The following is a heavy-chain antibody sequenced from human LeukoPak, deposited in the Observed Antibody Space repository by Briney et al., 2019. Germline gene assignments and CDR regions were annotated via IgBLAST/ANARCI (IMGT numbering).Heavy chain of an antibody. CDR3: AKERKLLGFDY. V-gene: IGHV3-33*06. CDR2: IWYDGSNK. J-gene: IGHJ4*02. Sequence: PGGSLRLSCAASGFTFSSYGMHWVRQAPGKGLEGVAVIWYDGSNKYYADSVKGRFTISRDNSKNTLYLQMNSLRAEDTAVYYCAKERKLLGFDYWGQGTLVTVSS. CDR1: GFTFSSYG. D-gene: IGHD3-16*01.